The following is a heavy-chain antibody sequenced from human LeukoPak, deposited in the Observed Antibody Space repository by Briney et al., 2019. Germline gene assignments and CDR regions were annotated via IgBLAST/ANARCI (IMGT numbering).Heavy chain of an antibody. J-gene: IGHJ6*02. V-gene: IGHV3-23*01. CDR3: ARNQQLGGHSYYYYGMDV. CDR1: GFTFSSYG. CDR2: ISGGGVTT. D-gene: IGHD3-16*01. Sequence: PGGSLRLSCAASGFTFSSYGMHWVRQAPGKGLEWVSGISGGGVTTYYADSVKGRFTISRDNSKNTLYLQMNSLRADDTAIYYCARNQQLGGHSYYYYGMDVWGQGTTVTVSS.